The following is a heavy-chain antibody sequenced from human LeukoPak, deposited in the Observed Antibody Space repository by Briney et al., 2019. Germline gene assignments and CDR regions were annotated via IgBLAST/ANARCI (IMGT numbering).Heavy chain of an antibody. D-gene: IGHD3-3*01. J-gene: IGHJ4*02. CDR1: GGSISNYY. V-gene: IGHV4-59*08. CDR2: IHYSGST. CDR3: ARHPEAYFSDFGGRRAGPLDY. Sequence: SETLSLTCTVSGGSISNYYWSWIRQPPGKGLEWMGYIHYSGSTDYKPSLKSRVTISVDMSKSQFSLKLSSLTAADTAVYFCARHPEAYFSDFGGRRAGPLDYWGRGILVTVSS.